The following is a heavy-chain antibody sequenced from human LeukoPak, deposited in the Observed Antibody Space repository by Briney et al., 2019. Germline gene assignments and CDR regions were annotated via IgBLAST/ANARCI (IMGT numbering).Heavy chain of an antibody. J-gene: IGHJ4*02. D-gene: IGHD3-10*01. V-gene: IGHV3-48*01. Sequence: PGGSLRLSCAASGFTFSSYSMNWVRQAPGKGLEWVSSISSSSSTIYYADSVKGRFTISRDNAKNSLYLQMNSLRAEDTAVYYCANYYNSGPQGDYWGQGTLVTVSS. CDR2: ISSSSSTI. CDR3: ANYYNSGPQGDY. CDR1: GFTFSSYS.